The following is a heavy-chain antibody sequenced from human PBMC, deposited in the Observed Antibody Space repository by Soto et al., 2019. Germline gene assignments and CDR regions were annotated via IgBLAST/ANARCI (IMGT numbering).Heavy chain of an antibody. D-gene: IGHD3-3*01. CDR3: ARGPVDVPFLFPCLDV. J-gene: IGHJ6*02. Sequence: QVQLQQWGAGLLRPSETLSLTCAVSGESFSGYYWTWIRQPPGKGLEWIGEINQSGSADYNPSLKSRVTVPADTPNKHCSRTVTSVTAADTAMYYCARGPVDVPFLFPCLDVWGQGTTVIVSS. V-gene: IGHV4-34*02. CDR1: GESFSGYY. CDR2: INQSGSA.